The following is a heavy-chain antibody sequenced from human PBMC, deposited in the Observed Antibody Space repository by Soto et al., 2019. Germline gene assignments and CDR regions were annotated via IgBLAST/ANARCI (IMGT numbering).Heavy chain of an antibody. Sequence: GGSLRLSCAASGFTFSSYCMSWVRQAPGKGLERITDICSDSSTYYADSVKGRFTISRDNSEITLYLQINSLKAEDTAVYYCARDPFQVFGYWGQGTLVTVSS. V-gene: IGHV3-66*01. CDR3: ARDPFQVFGY. CDR2: ICSDSST. CDR1: GFTFSSYC. J-gene: IGHJ4*02.